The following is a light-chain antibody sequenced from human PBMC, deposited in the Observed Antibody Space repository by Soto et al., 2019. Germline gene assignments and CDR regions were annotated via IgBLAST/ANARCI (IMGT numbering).Light chain of an antibody. Sequence: DIQMTQSPSSLSASIGDRVTITCRASQNINSHLNWYQQKPRKAPKVLIYAASRLQSGVPLRFSGSGSGTEFTLTISSLEPEDFATYYCQQSHITTLFTFGKGTKLEIK. V-gene: IGKV1-39*01. CDR2: AAS. CDR1: QNINSH. CDR3: QQSHITTLFT. J-gene: IGKJ2*01.